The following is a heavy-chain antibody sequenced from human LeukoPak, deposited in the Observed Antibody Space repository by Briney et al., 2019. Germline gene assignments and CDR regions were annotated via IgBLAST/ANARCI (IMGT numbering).Heavy chain of an antibody. CDR2: IGGSGGAT. V-gene: IGHV3-23*01. CDR3: AKDDLVGYCSSTSCYAGEGY. J-gene: IGHJ4*02. D-gene: IGHD2-2*01. Sequence: GGSLRLSCAASGFTFSSYAMSWVRQAPGKGLEWVSSIGGSGGATYYADSVKGRFTISRDNSKNTLSLHMNSLRAEDTALYYCAKDDLVGYCSSTSCYAGEGYWGQGTLVTVSS. CDR1: GFTFSSYA.